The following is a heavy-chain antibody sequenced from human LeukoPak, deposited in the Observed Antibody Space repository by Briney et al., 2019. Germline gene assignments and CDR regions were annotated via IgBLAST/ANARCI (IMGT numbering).Heavy chain of an antibody. Sequence: SETLSLTCTVSGGSISSYYWSWIRQPAGKGLEWIGRIYTSGSTNYNPSLKSRVTMSVDTSKNQFSLKLSSVTAADTAVYYCARGGFAATSFYYHYMDVWGKGTTVTVSS. CDR1: GGSISSYY. J-gene: IGHJ6*03. CDR2: IYTSGST. CDR3: ARGGFAATSFYYHYMDV. D-gene: IGHD5-12*01. V-gene: IGHV4-4*07.